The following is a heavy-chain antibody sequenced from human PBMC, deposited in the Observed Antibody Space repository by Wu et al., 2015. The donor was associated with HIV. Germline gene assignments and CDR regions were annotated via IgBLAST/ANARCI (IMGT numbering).Heavy chain of an antibody. V-gene: IGHV1-46*01. CDR1: AYSFIDYY. J-gene: IGHJ5*02. D-gene: IGHD2-2*03. CDR3: ARAGGFCSGTSCLDL. CDR2: INPSSGST. Sequence: VQSGAEVKRPGASVRISCKASAYSFIDYYIHWVRQVPGHGLEWMGIINPSSGSTSYAERFKGRLTMTRDTSTATVYMEVSSLRSEDTAGYSCARAGGFCSGTSCLDLWGQGTLVTV.